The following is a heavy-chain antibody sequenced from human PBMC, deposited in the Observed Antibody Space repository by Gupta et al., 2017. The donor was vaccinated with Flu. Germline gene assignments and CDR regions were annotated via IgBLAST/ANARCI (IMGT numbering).Heavy chain of an antibody. CDR3: AGRKTLEAATQGNDNWFDP. D-gene: IGHD2-15*01. J-gene: IGHJ5*02. CDR2: IYYTGST. V-gene: IGHV4-59*01. Sequence: NWIRQPPGKGLEWIGYIYYTGSTNYNPSLESRVTMSVDTSKNQLSLKLTSVTAVDTAVYYCAGRKTLEAATQGNDNWFDPWGQGTLVTVSS.